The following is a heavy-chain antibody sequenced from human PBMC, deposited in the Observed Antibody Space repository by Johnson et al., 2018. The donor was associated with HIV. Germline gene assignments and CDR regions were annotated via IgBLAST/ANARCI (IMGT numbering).Heavy chain of an antibody. V-gene: IGHV3-30*04. CDR1: GFTFSTYA. Sequence: VPLVGSRGSVVQPERSLRLSCAASGFTFSTYALHWVRQAPGKGLEWVAVISYDGSNKYYADSVKGRFTVSRDNSKNAVYLQMNSLGAGDSAVYYCASPYSYGLDDAFDIWGQGTLVTVSS. J-gene: IGHJ3*02. CDR3: ASPYSYGLDDAFDI. CDR2: ISYDGSNK. D-gene: IGHD5-18*01.